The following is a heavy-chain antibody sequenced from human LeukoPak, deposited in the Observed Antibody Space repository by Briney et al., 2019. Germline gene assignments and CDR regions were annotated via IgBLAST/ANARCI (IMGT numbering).Heavy chain of an antibody. CDR2: IRYDGSNK. V-gene: IGHV3-30*02. J-gene: IGHJ4*02. CDR1: GFTFSSYG. Sequence: PGGSLRLSCAASGFTFSSYGMHWVRRAPGKGLEWVAFIRYDGSNKYYADSVKGRFTISRDNSKNTLYLQMNSLRAEDTAVYYCAKGSGYSSSPPYDYWGQGTLVTVSS. CDR3: AKGSGYSSSPPYDY. D-gene: IGHD6-13*01.